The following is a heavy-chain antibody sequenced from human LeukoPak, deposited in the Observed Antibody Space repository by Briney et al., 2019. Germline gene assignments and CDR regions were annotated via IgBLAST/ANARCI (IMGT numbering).Heavy chain of an antibody. CDR1: RFTFSSYS. J-gene: IGHJ6*03. CDR2: ISSSSNYI. D-gene: IGHD3-22*01. CDR3: ARGPYDSSGYYYRPYYYYMDV. Sequence: PGGSLRLSCAASRFTFSSYSMNWVRQAPGKGLEWVSSISSSSNYIYYADSMKGRFTISRDNAKNTLYLQMNSLRAEDTAVYYCARGPYDSSGYYYRPYYYYMDVWGKGTTVTISS. V-gene: IGHV3-21*04.